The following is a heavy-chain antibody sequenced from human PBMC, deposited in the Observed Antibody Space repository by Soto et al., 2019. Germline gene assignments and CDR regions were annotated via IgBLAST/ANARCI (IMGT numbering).Heavy chain of an antibody. J-gene: IGHJ5*02. CDR3: TREYAVTAPNWFDP. D-gene: IGHD2-21*02. Sequence: PGWSLRLSCAASGFTFSIYSMNWVRQAPGKGLEWVSSISSSSTYTYYADAVKGRFTISRDNAKNSLYLQMNSLRATDTAVYYCTREYAVTAPNWFDPWGQGTLVTVSS. V-gene: IGHV3-21*01. CDR2: ISSSSTYT. CDR1: GFTFSIYS.